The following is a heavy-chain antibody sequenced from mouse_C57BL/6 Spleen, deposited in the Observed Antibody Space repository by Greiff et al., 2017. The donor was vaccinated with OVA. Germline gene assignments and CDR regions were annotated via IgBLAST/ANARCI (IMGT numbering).Heavy chain of an antibody. CDR3: TFYYYGSSPFAD. J-gene: IGHJ3*01. CDR2: IDPENGDT. Sequence: VQLQQSGAELVRPGASVKLSCTASGFNIKDDYMHWVKQRPEQGLEWIGWIDPENGDTEYASKFQGKATITADTSSNTAYLQLSSLTSEDTAVYYCTFYYYGSSPFADWGQGTLVTVSA. V-gene: IGHV14-4*01. CDR1: GFNIKDDY. D-gene: IGHD1-1*01.